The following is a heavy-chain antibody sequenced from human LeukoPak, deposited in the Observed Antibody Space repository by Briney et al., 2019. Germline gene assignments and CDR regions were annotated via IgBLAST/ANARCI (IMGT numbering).Heavy chain of an antibody. V-gene: IGHV1-69*13. CDR2: IIPIFGTA. J-gene: IGHJ6*02. CDR1: GGTFSSYA. Sequence: ASVKVSFKASGGTFSSYAISWVRQAPGQGLEWMGGIIPIFGTANYAQKFQGRVTITADESTSTAYMELSSLRSEDTAVYYCARVYYYYGSGSDPPYYYGMDVWGQGTTVTVSS. D-gene: IGHD3-10*01. CDR3: ARVYYYYGSGSDPPYYYGMDV.